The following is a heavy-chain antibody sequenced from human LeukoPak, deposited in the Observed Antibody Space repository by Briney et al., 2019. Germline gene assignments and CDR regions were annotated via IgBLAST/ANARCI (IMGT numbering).Heavy chain of an antibody. V-gene: IGHV3-30*02. CDR3: AKSGDGYRFDY. J-gene: IGHJ4*02. CDR1: GFTFSSDG. D-gene: IGHD5-24*01. Sequence: PGGSLRLSCAAFGFTFSSDGMHWVRQAPGKGLEWVAFIRHDGSKKYYADSVKGRFTTSRDSSKNTLDLQMNSLRPEDTAVYYCAKSGDGYRFDYWGQGTLVTVSS. CDR2: IRHDGSKK.